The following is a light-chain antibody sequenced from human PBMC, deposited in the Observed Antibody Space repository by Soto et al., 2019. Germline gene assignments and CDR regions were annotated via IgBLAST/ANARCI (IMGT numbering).Light chain of an antibody. CDR1: QSISSY. CDR2: GAS. CDR3: QRTRNPPPWS. Sequence: ILKAEGPPFLYTKIGDRVTVTCRASQSISSYLNWYQQKPGKAPRVLISGASNLQSGVPSRFSGSGSGTDFTLTISSLQSEDFARDFGQRTRNPPPWSIGHGTSVYIK. J-gene: IGKJ3*01. V-gene: IGKV1-39*02.